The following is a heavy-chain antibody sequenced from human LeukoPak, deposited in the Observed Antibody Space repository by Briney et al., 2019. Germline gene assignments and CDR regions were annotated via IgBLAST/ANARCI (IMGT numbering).Heavy chain of an antibody. CDR2: IWHDASHT. V-gene: IGHV3-33*06. Sequence: GGSLRLSCAASGFSFSTYAMHWVRQAPGKGLEWVALIWHDASHTFYTDSVKGRFTISRDNSKNTVYLQMNSLGGEDTAVYYCAKDPSHRSAQWLVGSYFDYWGQGTLVTVSS. D-gene: IGHD6-19*01. CDR1: GFSFSTYA. J-gene: IGHJ4*02. CDR3: AKDPSHRSAQWLVGSYFDY.